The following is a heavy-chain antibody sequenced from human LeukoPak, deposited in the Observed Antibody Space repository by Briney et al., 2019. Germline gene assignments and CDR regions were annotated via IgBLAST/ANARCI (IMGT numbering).Heavy chain of an antibody. CDR2: IYYSGST. J-gene: IGHJ5*02. D-gene: IGHD6-13*01. Sequence: SETLSLTCTVSGGSISSYYWSWIRQPPGKGLEWVGYIYYSGSTNYNPSLKSRVTISVDTSKNQFSLKLSSVTAADTAVYYCARGKQLGLLGVDPWGQGSLVTVSS. CDR1: GGSISSYY. V-gene: IGHV4-59*01. CDR3: ARGKQLGLLGVDP.